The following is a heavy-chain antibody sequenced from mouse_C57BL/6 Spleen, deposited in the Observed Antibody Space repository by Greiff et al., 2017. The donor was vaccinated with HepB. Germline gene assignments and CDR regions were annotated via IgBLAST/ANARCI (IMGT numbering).Heavy chain of an antibody. CDR3: ARDYGNFGGFAY. V-gene: IGHV1-55*01. CDR1: GYTFTSYW. CDR2: IYPGSGST. Sequence: QVQLQQPGAELVKPGASVKMSCKASGYTFTSYWITWVKQRPGQGLEWIGDIYPGSGSTNYNEKFKSKATLTVDTSSSTAYMQLSSLTSEDSAVYYCARDYGNFGGFAYWGQGTLVTVSA. D-gene: IGHD2-1*01. J-gene: IGHJ3*01.